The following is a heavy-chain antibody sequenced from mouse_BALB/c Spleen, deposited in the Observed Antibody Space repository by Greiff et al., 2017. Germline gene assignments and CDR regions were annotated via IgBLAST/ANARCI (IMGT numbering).Heavy chain of an antibody. D-gene: IGHD2-14*01. CDR1: GFTFSNYW. CDR3: TRDYRYSWFAY. Sequence: EVKVEESGGGLVQPGGSMKLSCVASGFTFSNYWMNWVRQSPEKGLEWVAEIRLKSNNYATHYAESVKGRFTISRDDSKSSVYLQMNNLRAEDTGIYYCTRDYRYSWFAYWGQGTLVTVSA. J-gene: IGHJ3*01. CDR2: IRLKSNNYAT. V-gene: IGHV6-6*02.